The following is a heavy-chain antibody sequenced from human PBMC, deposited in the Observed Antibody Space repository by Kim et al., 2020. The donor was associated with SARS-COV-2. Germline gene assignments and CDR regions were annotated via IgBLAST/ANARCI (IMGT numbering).Heavy chain of an antibody. D-gene: IGHD1-1*01. CDR1: GGSISSSSYY. Sequence: SETLSLTCTVSGGSISSSSYYWGWIRQPPGKGLEWIGSIYYSGSTYYNPSLKSRVTISVDTSKNQFSLKLSSVTAADTAVYYCARGTSYYFDYWGQGTLVTVSS. CDR3: ARGTSYYFDY. V-gene: IGHV4-39*01. CDR2: IYYSGST. J-gene: IGHJ4*02.